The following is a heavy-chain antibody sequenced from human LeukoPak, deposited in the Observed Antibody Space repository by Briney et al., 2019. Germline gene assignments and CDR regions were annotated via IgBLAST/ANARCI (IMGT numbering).Heavy chain of an antibody. Sequence: NTSETLSLTCTVSGGSISNYYWSWIRQPPGKGLEWIGYIHYSGSTNYNPSLKSRVTISVDTSKNQFSLKLSSVTAADTAVYYCARRGWGSGYYGRYFDYWGQGTLVTVSS. CDR1: GGSISNYY. D-gene: IGHD3-22*01. J-gene: IGHJ4*02. V-gene: IGHV4-59*12. CDR2: IHYSGST. CDR3: ARRGWGSGYYGRYFDY.